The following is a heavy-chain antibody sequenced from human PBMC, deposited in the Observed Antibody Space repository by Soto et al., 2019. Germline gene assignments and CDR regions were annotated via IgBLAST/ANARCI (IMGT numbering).Heavy chain of an antibody. V-gene: IGHV3-15*01. D-gene: IGHD2-15*01. CDR3: CVVKRLDQYSTSGYWFDP. CDR2: IKSKADGETK. CDR1: GFTFSHAW. Sequence: GGSLRLSCAASGFTFSHAWMSWVRQAPGRGLEWVGRIKSKADGETKDYGAPVRGRFTISRDDAKDTLYLQMNSLRIEDTAVYYCCVVKRLDQYSTSGYWFDPWGPGTLVTVSS. J-gene: IGHJ5*02.